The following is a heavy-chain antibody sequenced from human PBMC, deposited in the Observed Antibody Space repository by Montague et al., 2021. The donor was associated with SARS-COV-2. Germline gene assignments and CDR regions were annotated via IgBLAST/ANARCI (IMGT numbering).Heavy chain of an antibody. D-gene: IGHD3-3*02. J-gene: IGHJ6*02. CDR1: GFTFSSYA. Sequence: SLRLSCAASGFTFSSYAMHWVRQAPGKGLKWVAVISYDGSNKYYADSVKGRFTISRDNSKNTLYLQMNSLRAEDTAVYYCAGELGFYGMDVWGQGTTVTVSS. V-gene: IGHV3-30*04. CDR3: AGELGFYGMDV. CDR2: ISYDGSNK.